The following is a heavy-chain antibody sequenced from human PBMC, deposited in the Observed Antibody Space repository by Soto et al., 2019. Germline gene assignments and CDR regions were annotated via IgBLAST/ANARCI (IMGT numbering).Heavy chain of an antibody. CDR3: AMVVAATGGYYGMAG. V-gene: IGHV1-69*12. CDR2: TIPTFGTA. Sequence: QVQLVQSGAEVKKPGSSVKVSCKASGGTFSSYAISWVRQAPGQGLEWMGGTIPTFGTANYAQKFQGRVTITADESTSRGYMERSSLRSEDSAVYYCAMVVAATGGYYGMAGWGQGATVTVSS. J-gene: IGHJ6*02. CDR1: GGTFSSYA. D-gene: IGHD2-15*01.